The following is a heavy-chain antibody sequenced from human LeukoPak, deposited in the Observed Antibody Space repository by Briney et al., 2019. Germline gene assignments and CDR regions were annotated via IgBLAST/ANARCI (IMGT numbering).Heavy chain of an antibody. V-gene: IGHV4-59*08. CDR1: GGSINSDY. J-gene: IGHJ6*02. CDR2: IYYSGNT. Sequence: SETLSLTCTVSGGSINSDYWSWIRQPPGKGLEWIGYIYYSGNTNYNPSLKSRVTISVDTSKNQSSLKLSSVTAADTAVYYCARHAYYDILTGIPYGMDVWGQGTTVTVSS. CDR3: ARHAYYDILTGIPYGMDV. D-gene: IGHD3-9*01.